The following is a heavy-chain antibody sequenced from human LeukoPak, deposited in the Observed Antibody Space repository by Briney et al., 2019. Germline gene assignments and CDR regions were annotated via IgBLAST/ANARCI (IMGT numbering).Heavy chain of an antibody. D-gene: IGHD3-3*01. Sequence: PGGSLGLSCAASGFTVSSNYMSWVRQAPGKGLEWVSVIYSGGSTYYADSVKGRFTISRHNSKNTLYLQMNSLRAEDTAVYYCARESEIRFLEWSDWGQGTLVTVSS. CDR1: GFTVSSNY. J-gene: IGHJ4*02. V-gene: IGHV3-53*04. CDR2: IYSGGST. CDR3: ARESEIRFLEWSD.